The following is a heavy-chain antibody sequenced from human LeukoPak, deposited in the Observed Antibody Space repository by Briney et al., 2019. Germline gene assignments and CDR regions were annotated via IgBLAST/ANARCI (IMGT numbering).Heavy chain of an antibody. J-gene: IGHJ6*02. Sequence: SETLSLTCTVSGYSISSGYYWGWIRQPPGKGLEWIGYIYYSGSTNYNPSLKSRVTISVDTSKNQFSLKLSSVTAADTAVYYCARDLWFGEANADYYYYYGMDVWGQGTTVTVSS. CDR3: ARDLWFGEANADYYYYYGMDV. V-gene: IGHV4-61*01. CDR1: GYSISSGYY. CDR2: IYYSGST. D-gene: IGHD3-10*01.